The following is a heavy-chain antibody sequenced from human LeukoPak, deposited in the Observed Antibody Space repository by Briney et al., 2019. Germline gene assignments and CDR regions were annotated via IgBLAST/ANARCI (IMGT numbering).Heavy chain of an antibody. V-gene: IGHV3-30*18. CDR1: GFTFSSHD. J-gene: IGHJ4*02. D-gene: IGHD1-26*01. Sequence: GRSLRLSCAASGFTFSSHDMHWVRQAPGKGLEWVAIISYDGGKKDYADSVKGRFTISRDNSKNTLYLQMNSLRTEDRAVYYCAKDRSKGSYGDESDHWGQGTLVTVSS. CDR3: AKDRSKGSYGDESDH. CDR2: ISYDGGKK.